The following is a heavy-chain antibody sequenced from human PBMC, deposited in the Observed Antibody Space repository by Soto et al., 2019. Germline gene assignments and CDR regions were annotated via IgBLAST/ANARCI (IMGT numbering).Heavy chain of an antibody. V-gene: IGHV4-31*03. CDR1: GGSIIGAGYY. J-gene: IGHJ3*02. CDR3: ARDREGNEREDDFDI. D-gene: IGHD1-1*01. CDR2: IYYNGNT. Sequence: PSETLSLTCTVSGGSIIGAGYYWSWIRQHPGKGLEWIGYIYYNGNTHYNPSLKSRVIISVDTSKNQFSLKLSSVTAADTAMYYCARDREGNEREDDFDIWGQGTLVTVSS.